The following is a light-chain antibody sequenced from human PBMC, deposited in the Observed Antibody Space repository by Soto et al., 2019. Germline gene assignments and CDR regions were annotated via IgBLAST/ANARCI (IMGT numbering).Light chain of an antibody. Sequence: QSALPQPASVSGSPGQSITISCTGTSSDVGGYNYVSWYQQHPGKAPKLMIYEVSNRPSGVSNRFSGSKSGNTASLTISGLQAEDEADYYCSSYTSNTTLVFGTGTKLTVL. CDR2: EVS. J-gene: IGLJ1*01. V-gene: IGLV2-14*01. CDR1: SSDVGGYNY. CDR3: SSYTSNTTLV.